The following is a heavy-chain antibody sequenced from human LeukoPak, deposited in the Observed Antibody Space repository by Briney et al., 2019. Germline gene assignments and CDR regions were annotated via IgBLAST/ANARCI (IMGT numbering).Heavy chain of an antibody. Sequence: ASVKVSCKASGYTFTGYYMHWVRQAPGQGLEWMGWINPNSGGTNYAQKFQGRVTMTRDTSVSTAYMELSRPRSDDTAVYYCARRHYGSGSPFDYWGQGTLVTVSS. CDR2: INPNSGGT. J-gene: IGHJ4*02. CDR1: GYTFTGYY. CDR3: ARRHYGSGSPFDY. V-gene: IGHV1-2*02. D-gene: IGHD3-10*01.